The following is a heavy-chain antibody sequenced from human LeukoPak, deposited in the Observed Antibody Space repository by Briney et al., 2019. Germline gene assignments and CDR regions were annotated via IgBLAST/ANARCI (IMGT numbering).Heavy chain of an antibody. CDR1: GGTFSSYA. V-gene: IGHV1-69*13. CDR2: IIPIFGTA. CDR3: ARERPEEMATIKGFGDHFDY. D-gene: IGHD5-24*01. J-gene: IGHJ4*02. Sequence: GASVKVSCKASGGTFSSYAISWVRQAPGQGLEWMGGIIPIFGTANYAQKFQGRVTITADESTSTAYMELSSLRSEDTAVYYCARERPEEMATIKGFGDHFDYWGQGTLVTVSS.